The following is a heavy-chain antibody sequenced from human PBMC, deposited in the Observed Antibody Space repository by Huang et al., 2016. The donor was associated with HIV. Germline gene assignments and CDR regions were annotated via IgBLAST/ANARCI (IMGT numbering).Heavy chain of an antibody. D-gene: IGHD2-21*01. V-gene: IGHV1-24*01. Sequence: QVQLVQSGAEVKKPGASVKVSCKVSGYTLTELSIHWVRQAPGKGLEWMGGVAPENGETNYAQNCQGRVTRTEDTSTETAYMEFHSLRPEDTAVYYCAAGYDTYYDIWGQGTMVIASS. CDR3: AAGYDTYYDI. CDR1: GYTLTELS. J-gene: IGHJ3*02. CDR2: VAPENGET.